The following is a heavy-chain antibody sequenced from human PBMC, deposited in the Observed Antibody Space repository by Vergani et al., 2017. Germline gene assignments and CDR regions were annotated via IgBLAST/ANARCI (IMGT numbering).Heavy chain of an antibody. Sequence: EVQLLESGGGLVQPGGSLRLSCAASGFTFSSYAMSWVRQAPGKGLEWVSAISGSGGSTYYADSVKGRFTISRDNSKNTLYLQMNSLRAEDTAVYYCAKDLRPGYCSSTSCYNPDGWCYPWGQGTLVTVSS. CDR3: AKDLRPGYCSSTSCYNPDGWCYP. J-gene: IGHJ5*02. CDR1: GFTFSSYA. CDR2: ISGSGGST. V-gene: IGHV3-23*01. D-gene: IGHD2-2*02.